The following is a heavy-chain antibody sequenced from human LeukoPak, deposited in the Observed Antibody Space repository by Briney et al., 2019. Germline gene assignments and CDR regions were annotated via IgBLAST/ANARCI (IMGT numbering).Heavy chain of an antibody. V-gene: IGHV4-30-2*01. CDR3: ARGRNYDILTGYRPYNWFDP. J-gene: IGHJ5*02. Sequence: SETLSLTCAVSGGSISSGGYSWSWIRQPPGKGLEWIGYIYHSGSTYYNPSLKSRVIISVDRSKNQFSLKLSSVTAADTAVYYCARGRNYDILTGYRPYNWFDPWGQGTLVTVSS. D-gene: IGHD3-9*01. CDR1: GGSISSGGYS. CDR2: IYHSGST.